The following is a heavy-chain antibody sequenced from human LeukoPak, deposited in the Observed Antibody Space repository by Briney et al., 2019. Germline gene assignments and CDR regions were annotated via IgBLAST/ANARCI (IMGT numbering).Heavy chain of an antibody. CDR2: IYHSGST. CDR1: GYSISSGYF. D-gene: IGHD6-19*01. J-gene: IGHJ3*02. CDR3: ARKAVGGAFDI. Sequence: SETLSLTCTVSGYSISSGYFWGWIRQPPGKGLECIGTIYHSGSTYYNPSLKSRVTISVDTSKNQFSLKLNSVTAADTAVYYCARKAVGGAFDIWGQGTMVTVSS. V-gene: IGHV4-38-2*02.